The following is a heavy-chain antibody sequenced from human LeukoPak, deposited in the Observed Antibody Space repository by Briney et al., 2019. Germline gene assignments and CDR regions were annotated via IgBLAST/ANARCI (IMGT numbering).Heavy chain of an antibody. CDR1: GGSISSSSYY. CDR2: IYYSGST. CDR3: ARDEESLTTEPYFDY. J-gene: IGHJ4*02. Sequence: SETLSLTCTVSGGSISSSSYYWGWIRQPPGKGLEWIGSIYYSGSTYYNPSLKSRVTISVDTSKNQFSLKLSSVTAADTAVYYCARDEESLTTEPYFDYWGQGTLVTVSS. D-gene: IGHD4-17*01. V-gene: IGHV4-39*07.